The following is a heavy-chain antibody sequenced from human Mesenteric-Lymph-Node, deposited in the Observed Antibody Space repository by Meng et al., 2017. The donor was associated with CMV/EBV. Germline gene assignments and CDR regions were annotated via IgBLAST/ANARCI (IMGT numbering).Heavy chain of an antibody. J-gene: IGHJ6*02. D-gene: IGHD6-13*01. CDR1: GYSFSDYW. V-gene: IGHV5-51*01. CDR2: IYPGDSDT. Sequence: GESLKISCQGSGYSFSDYWIGWVRQMPGKGLEWMGIIYPGDSDTRYSPSFQGQVTISADKSITTAYLQWSRLKASDTAMYYCARGGIAPAGPNYYGMDVWGQGTTVTVSS. CDR3: ARGGIAPAGPNYYGMDV.